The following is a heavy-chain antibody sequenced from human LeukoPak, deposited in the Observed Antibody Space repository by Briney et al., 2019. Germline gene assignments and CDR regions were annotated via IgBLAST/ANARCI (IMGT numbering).Heavy chain of an antibody. V-gene: IGHV1-69*04. CDR1: GGTFSSYA. CDR2: IIPILGIA. D-gene: IGHD3-22*01. J-gene: IGHJ4*02. CDR3: ARAHISGDYDSSGYPFDY. Sequence: SVKVSCKASGGTFSSYAISWVRQAPGQGLEWMGRIIPILGIANYAQKFQGRVTITADKSTSTAYMELSSLRSEDTAVYCCARAHISGDYDSSGYPFDYWGQGTLVTVSS.